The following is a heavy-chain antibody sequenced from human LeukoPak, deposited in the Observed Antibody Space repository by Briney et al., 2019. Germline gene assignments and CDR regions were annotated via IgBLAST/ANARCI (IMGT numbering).Heavy chain of an antibody. CDR2: IYYSGST. D-gene: IGHD3-22*01. V-gene: IGHV4-59*01. CDR3: ARGKSYYDSSGYYSGPFDY. Sequence: PSETLSLTCTVSGGSISSYYWSWIRQPPGKGLEWIGYIYYSGSTNYNPSLKSRVTISVDTSKNQFSLKLSSVTAADTAVYYCARGKSYYDSSGYYSGPFDYWGQGTLVTVSS. CDR1: GGSISSYY. J-gene: IGHJ4*02.